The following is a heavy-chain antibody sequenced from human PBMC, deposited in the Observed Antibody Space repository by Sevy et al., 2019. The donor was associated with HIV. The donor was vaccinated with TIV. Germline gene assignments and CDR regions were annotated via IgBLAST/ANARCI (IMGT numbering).Heavy chain of an antibody. V-gene: IGHV3-13*01. Sequence: LSLTCAASGFTFSSYDMHWVRQATGKGLEWVSAIGTAGDTYYPGSVKGRFTISRENAKNSLYLQMNSLRAGDTAVYYCARQARWLQLGDAFDIWGQGTMVTVSS. CDR3: ARQARWLQLGDAFDI. D-gene: IGHD5-12*01. J-gene: IGHJ3*02. CDR1: GFTFSSYD. CDR2: IGTAGDT.